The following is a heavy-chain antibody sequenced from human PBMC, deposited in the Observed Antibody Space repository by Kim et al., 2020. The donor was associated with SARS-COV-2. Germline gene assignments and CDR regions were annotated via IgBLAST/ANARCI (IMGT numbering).Heavy chain of an antibody. CDR1: GYTFTSYG. V-gene: IGHV1-18*01. CDR2: ISAYNGNT. Sequence: ASVKVSCKASGYTFTSYGISWVRQAPGQGLEWMGWISAYNGNTNYAQKLQGRVTMTTDTSTSTAYMELRSLRSDDTAVYYCARARGGPGSSVAGRIWGQGTMVTVSS. D-gene: IGHD6-19*01. J-gene: IGHJ3*02. CDR3: ARARGGPGSSVAGRI.